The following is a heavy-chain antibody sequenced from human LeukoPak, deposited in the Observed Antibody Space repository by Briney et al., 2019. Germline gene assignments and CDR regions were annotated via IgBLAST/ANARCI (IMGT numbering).Heavy chain of an antibody. CDR3: ARSTVTTLPNPYYFDY. CDR1: GGSISSGGYS. V-gene: IGHV4-30-2*01. D-gene: IGHD4-17*01. Sequence: SETLSLTCAVSGGSISSGGYSWSWIRQPPGKGLEWIGYIYHSGGTYYNPSLKSRVTISVDRSKNQISLKLSSVTAADTAVYYCARSTVTTLPNPYYFDYWGQGTLVTVSS. J-gene: IGHJ4*02. CDR2: IYHSGGT.